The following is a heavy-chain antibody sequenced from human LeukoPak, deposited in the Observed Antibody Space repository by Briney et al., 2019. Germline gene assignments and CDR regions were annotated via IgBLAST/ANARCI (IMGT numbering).Heavy chain of an antibody. J-gene: IGHJ6*02. D-gene: IGHD2-2*01. V-gene: IGHV1-46*01. CDR3: ARDLVPVDYYYGMDV. CDR2: INSSGTST. CDR1: GYTFTSYY. Sequence: ASVKVSCKASGYTFTSYYMHWVRQAPGQGLQWMGIINSSGTSTSYAQKFQGRVIMTRDTSTSTVYMELSSLRSEDTAVYYCARDLVPVDYYYGMDVWGQGTTVTVSS.